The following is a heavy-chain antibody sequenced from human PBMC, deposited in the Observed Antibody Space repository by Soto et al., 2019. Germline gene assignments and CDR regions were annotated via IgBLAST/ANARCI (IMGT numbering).Heavy chain of an antibody. CDR3: AREGPRGYSYGYFDY. D-gene: IGHD5-18*01. Sequence: SETLSLTCTVSGLSMSSGGYRWNWIRQHPGKALEWIGNIYYSGSPNYNPSLKSRVTISVDTSKNQFSLKLSSVTAADTAVYYCAREGPRGYSYGYFDYWGQGTLVTVSS. J-gene: IGHJ4*02. CDR2: IYYSGSP. V-gene: IGHV4-31*03. CDR1: GLSMSSGGYR.